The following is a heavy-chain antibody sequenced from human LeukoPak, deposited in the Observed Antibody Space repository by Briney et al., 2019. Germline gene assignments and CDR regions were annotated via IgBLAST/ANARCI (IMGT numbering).Heavy chain of an antibody. CDR2: INHSGST. V-gene: IGHV4-34*01. Sequence: SETRSLTCAGYGGSFSGYYWSWIRQPPGKGLEWIGEINHSGSTNYNPSLKSRVTISVDTSKNQFSLKLSSVTAADTAVYYCARDSIVATIGRNGYYYYGMDVWGQGTTVTVSS. D-gene: IGHD5-12*01. J-gene: IGHJ6*02. CDR3: ARDSIVATIGRNGYYYYGMDV. CDR1: GGSFSGYY.